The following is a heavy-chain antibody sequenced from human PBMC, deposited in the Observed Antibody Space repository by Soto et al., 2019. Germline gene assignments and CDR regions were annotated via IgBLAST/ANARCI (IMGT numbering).Heavy chain of an antibody. V-gene: IGHV3-48*03. Sequence: GGSLRLSCAASGFTFSSYEINWARQAPGKGLEWVSYISSSGSTIYYADSVKGRFTISRDNAKNSLYLQMNSLRAEDTAVYYCPTDESSAIDYPGQGTLVTLPS. D-gene: IGHD6-25*01. J-gene: IGHJ4*02. CDR2: ISSSGSTI. CDR3: PTDESSAIDY. CDR1: GFTFSSYE.